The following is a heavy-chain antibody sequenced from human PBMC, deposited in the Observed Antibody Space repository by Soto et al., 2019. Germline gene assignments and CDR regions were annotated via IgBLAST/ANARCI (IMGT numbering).Heavy chain of an antibody. CDR1: GFTFSKYC. D-gene: IGHD3-10*01. CDR2: ISYDGSSQ. Sequence: PGGSLRLSCAASGFTFSKYCMHWVRQVPGKGLEWVAAISYDGSSQHFADSVKGRFTISRDNSGNTLYLHMNSLTTEDTALYYCAKDRAWQSGRYYYGMDVWGQGTTVTVSS. V-gene: IGHV3-30*18. J-gene: IGHJ6*02. CDR3: AKDRAWQSGRYYYGMDV.